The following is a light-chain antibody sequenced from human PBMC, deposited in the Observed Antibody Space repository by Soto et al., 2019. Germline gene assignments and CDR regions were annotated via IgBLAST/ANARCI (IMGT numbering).Light chain of an antibody. CDR2: DVT. J-gene: IGLJ1*01. Sequence: QSALTQPRSVSGSPGQSVTISCTGSYSVVGTFYFVSWYQQYPGKGPKLIIHDVTERPSGVPDRFSGSKSGNTASLTISGLQAEDEADYYCCSYAGSYTYIFGSGTKVTVL. CDR3: CSYAGSYTYI. CDR1: YSVVGTFYF. V-gene: IGLV2-11*01.